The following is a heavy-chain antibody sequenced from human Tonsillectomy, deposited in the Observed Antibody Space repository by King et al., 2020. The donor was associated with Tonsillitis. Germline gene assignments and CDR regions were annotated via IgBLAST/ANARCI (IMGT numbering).Heavy chain of an antibody. CDR2: ISGSGGST. D-gene: IGHD2-2*02. J-gene: IGHJ6*03. Sequence: VQLVESGGGLVQPGGSLRLSCAASGFTFSSYAMSWVRQAPGKGLEWVSAISGSGGSTYYADSVKGRFTISRDNSKNTLYLQMNSLRAEDTAVYYCAKKGADIVVVPAAIISRDSSGLYSYMDVWGKGTTVTVSS. CDR1: GFTFSSYA. V-gene: IGHV3-23*04. CDR3: AKKGADIVVVPAAIISRDSSGLYSYMDV.